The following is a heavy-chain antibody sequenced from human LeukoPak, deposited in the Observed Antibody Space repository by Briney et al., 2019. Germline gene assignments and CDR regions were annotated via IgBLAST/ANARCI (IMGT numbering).Heavy chain of an antibody. V-gene: IGHV3-33*06. CDR3: AKDGSINCGGDCYDFDY. D-gene: IGHD2-21*01. CDR2: IWYDGSNK. J-gene: IGHJ4*02. Sequence: GGSLRLSCAASGFTFSSYGMHWVRQAPGKGLEWVADIWYDGSNKYYGDSVKGRFTVSRDNSKNTLYLQMNRLRAEDTAVYYCAKDGSINCGGDCYDFDYWGQGTLVTVSS. CDR1: GFTFSSYG.